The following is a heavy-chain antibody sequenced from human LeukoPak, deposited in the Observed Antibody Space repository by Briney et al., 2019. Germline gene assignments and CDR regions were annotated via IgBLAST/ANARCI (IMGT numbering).Heavy chain of an antibody. D-gene: IGHD6-13*01. V-gene: IGHV3-11*01. Sequence: PGGSLRLSCAASGFTFSDYYMSWIRQAPGKGLEWVSYISSSGSTIYYADSVKGRFTISRDNAKNSLYLQMNSLRAEDTAVYYCSTSYSSSWPLDYWGQGTLVTVSS. CDR1: GFTFSDYY. CDR3: STSYSSSWPLDY. CDR2: ISSSGSTI. J-gene: IGHJ4*02.